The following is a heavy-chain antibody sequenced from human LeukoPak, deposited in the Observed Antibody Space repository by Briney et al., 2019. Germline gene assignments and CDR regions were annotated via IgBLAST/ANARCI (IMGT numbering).Heavy chain of an antibody. CDR1: GFTFSSYG. D-gene: IGHD3-16*01. V-gene: IGHV3-30*18. CDR2: ISYDGSNK. Sequence: GGSLRLSCAASGFTFSSYGTHWVRQAPGKGLEWVAVISYDGSNKYYADSVKGRFTISRDNSKNTLYLQMNSLRAEDTAVYYCAKFGLPFDYWGQGTLVTVSS. CDR3: AKFGLPFDY. J-gene: IGHJ4*02.